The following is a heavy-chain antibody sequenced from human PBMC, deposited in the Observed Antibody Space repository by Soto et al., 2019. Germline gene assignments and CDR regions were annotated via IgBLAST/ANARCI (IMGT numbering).Heavy chain of an antibody. Sequence: ASVKVSCKASGYTFTGYYMHWVRQAPGQGLEWMGWINPNSGGTNYAQKFQGRVTMTRDTSITTAYMELSRLRSDDTAVYYCAREFVDTAMVNTYYYYGMDVW. CDR3: AREFVDTAMVNTYYYYGMDV. CDR1: GYTFTGYY. CDR2: INPNSGGT. D-gene: IGHD5-18*01. V-gene: IGHV1-2*02. J-gene: IGHJ6*01.